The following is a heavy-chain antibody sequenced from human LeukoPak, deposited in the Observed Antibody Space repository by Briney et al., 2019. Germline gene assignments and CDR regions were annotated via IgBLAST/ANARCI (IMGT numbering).Heavy chain of an antibody. V-gene: IGHV5-51*01. J-gene: IGHJ4*02. CDR2: IYPGDSDT. CDR3: ARQGEDSNWGSTY. Sequence: GESLKISCKGSGYSFTSYWIGWVRQMPGKGLAWMGIIYPGDSDTRYSPSFQGQVTISADKSISTAYLQWSSLKASDTAMYYCARQGEDSNWGSTYWGQGTLVTVSS. CDR1: GYSFTSYW. D-gene: IGHD7-27*01.